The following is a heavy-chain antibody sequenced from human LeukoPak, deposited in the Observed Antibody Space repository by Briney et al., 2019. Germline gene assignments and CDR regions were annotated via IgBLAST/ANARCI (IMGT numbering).Heavy chain of an antibody. CDR3: ASDGAYAMAV. Sequence: PGGSLRLSCAASGSAFSRSWIHCVRQAPGKGLVWVSHINNDATRTTYADSVRGRFTISRDNAKNTVSLQMRSLRAEDTAVYYCASDGAYAMAVWGQGTTVTVSS. J-gene: IGHJ6*02. V-gene: IGHV3-74*01. CDR1: GSAFSRSW. CDR2: INNDATRT. D-gene: IGHD1-26*01.